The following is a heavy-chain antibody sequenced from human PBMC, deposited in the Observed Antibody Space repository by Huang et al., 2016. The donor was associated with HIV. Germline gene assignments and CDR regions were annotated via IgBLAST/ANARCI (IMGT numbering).Heavy chain of an antibody. CDR1: GGNFSSYV. D-gene: IGHD1-26*01. J-gene: IGHJ4*02. V-gene: IGHV1-69*01. Sequence: QVQLVQSGAEVKKPGSSVKVSCKASGGNFSSYVISWVRQAPGQGLEWMGGNTPICDKTNYAQKFQGRVTIIADESTRTAYMEMSSLRPEDTATYYCATGPRGSGSFNWGQGTLVIVSS. CDR2: NTPICDKT. CDR3: ATGPRGSGSFN.